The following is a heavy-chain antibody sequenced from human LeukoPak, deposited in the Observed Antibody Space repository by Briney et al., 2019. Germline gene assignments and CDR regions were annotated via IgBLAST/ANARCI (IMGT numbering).Heavy chain of an antibody. Sequence: GGSLRLSCAASGFMFDDYAMHWVRQVPGRGLEWVSLISGDGASSFYADSVRGRFTISRDNNNNSLSLQMHSLTAEDTAFYYCAREQFSHTSNYFDNWGQGILVTVSS. D-gene: IGHD5-24*01. CDR1: GFMFDDYA. J-gene: IGHJ4*02. V-gene: IGHV3-43*02. CDR3: AREQFSHTSNYFDN. CDR2: ISGDGASS.